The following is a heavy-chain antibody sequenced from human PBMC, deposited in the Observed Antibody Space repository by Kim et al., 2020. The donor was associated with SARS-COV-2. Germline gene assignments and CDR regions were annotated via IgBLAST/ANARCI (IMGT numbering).Heavy chain of an antibody. V-gene: IGHV1-18*01. D-gene: IGHD2-2*01. CDR2: ISAYNGNT. Sequence: ASVKVSCKASGYTFTSYGISWVRQAPGQGLEWMGWISAYNGNTNYAQKLQGRVTMTTDTSTSTAYMELRSLRSDDTAVYYCARDLGYCSSTSCTQGFDPWGQGTLVTVSS. J-gene: IGHJ5*02. CDR1: GYTFTSYG. CDR3: ARDLGYCSSTSCTQGFDP.